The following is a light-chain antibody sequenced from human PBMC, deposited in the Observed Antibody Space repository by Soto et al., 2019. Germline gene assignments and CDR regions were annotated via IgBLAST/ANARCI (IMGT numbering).Light chain of an antibody. J-gene: IGKJ1*01. CDR2: GAS. CDR3: QQYGSSPWT. V-gene: IGKV3-20*01. CDR1: PTVSSSY. Sequence: LPQSLDALSFTKGERATLSSRATPTVSSSYLAWYQQKPGQAPRLLIYGASSRATGIPDRFRCSGSGTDFTLTISRLEPEDFAVYYCQQYGSSPWTFGQGTKV.